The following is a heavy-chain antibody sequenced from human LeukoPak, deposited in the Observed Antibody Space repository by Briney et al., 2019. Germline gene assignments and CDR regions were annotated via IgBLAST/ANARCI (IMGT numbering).Heavy chain of an antibody. Sequence: SETLSLTCTVSGGSISSSSYYWGWIRQPPGKGLEWIGSIYYSGSTYYNPSLKSRVTISVDTSKNQFSLKLSSVTAADTAVYYCARSIAATGTGWFDPWGQGTLVTVSS. CDR2: IYYSGST. CDR3: ARSIAATGTGWFDP. D-gene: IGHD6-13*01. J-gene: IGHJ5*02. V-gene: IGHV4-39*07. CDR1: GGSISSSSYY.